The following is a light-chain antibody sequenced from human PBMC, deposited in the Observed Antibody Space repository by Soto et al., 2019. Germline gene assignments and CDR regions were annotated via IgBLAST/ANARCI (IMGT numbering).Light chain of an antibody. Sequence: DIQLTQSPSTLSAAVGDSVTITCRASQNIRNLLAWYQQKPGKAPKPLIYDASTLKTGVPSRFSGSGSGSEFNFTITGLQPDDFATYFCKQYNTYSTFGQGTQLEIK. CDR1: QNIRNL. CDR3: KQYNTYST. CDR2: DAS. V-gene: IGKV1-5*01. J-gene: IGKJ5*01.